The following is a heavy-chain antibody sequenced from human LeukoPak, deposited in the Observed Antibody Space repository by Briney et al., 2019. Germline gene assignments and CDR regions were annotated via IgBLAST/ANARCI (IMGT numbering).Heavy chain of an antibody. V-gene: IGHV4-31*03. CDR3: ARAPLGYCSGGSCYQYNWFDP. D-gene: IGHD2-15*01. CDR2: IYYSGST. CDR1: GGSISSGGYY. J-gene: IGHJ5*02. Sequence: ASETLSLTCTVSGGSISSGGYYWSWIRQHPGKGLEWIGYIYYSGSTYYNPSLKSRVTISVDTSKNQFSLRLSSVTAADTAVYYCARAPLGYCSGGSCYQYNWFDPWGQGTLLTVSS.